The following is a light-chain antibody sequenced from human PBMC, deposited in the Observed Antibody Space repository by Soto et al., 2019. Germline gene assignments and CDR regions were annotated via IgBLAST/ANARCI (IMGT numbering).Light chain of an antibody. CDR3: SSYTSSSTLLDV. CDR2: DVS. Sequence: QSALTQPASVSGSPGQSITISCTGTSSNVGGYNYVSWYQQHPGKAPNLMIYDVSNRPSGFANRVSGSKSGNTASVTISGLQAEDEADYYCSSYTSSSTLLDVFGTGTKVTVL. CDR1: SSNVGGYNY. V-gene: IGLV2-14*01. J-gene: IGLJ1*01.